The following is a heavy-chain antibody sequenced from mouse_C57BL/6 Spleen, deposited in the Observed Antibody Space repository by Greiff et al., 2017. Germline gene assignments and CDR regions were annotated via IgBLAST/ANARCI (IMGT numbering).Heavy chain of an antibody. Sequence: VQLQQPGAELVKPGASVKLSCKASGYTFTSYWMHWVKQRPGQGLEWIGIIHPNSGSTNYNEKFKSKATLTVDKSSSTAYMQLSSLTSEDSAVYYCARDSPHYSMDYWGQGTSVTVSS. CDR3: ARDSPHYSMDY. CDR2: IHPNSGST. J-gene: IGHJ4*01. D-gene: IGHD6-1*01. CDR1: GYTFTSYW. V-gene: IGHV1-64*01.